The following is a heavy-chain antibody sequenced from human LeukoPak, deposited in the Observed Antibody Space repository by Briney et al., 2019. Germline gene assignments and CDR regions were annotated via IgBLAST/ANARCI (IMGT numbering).Heavy chain of an antibody. CDR3: ARDLDDYYDSSGSIGFDY. J-gene: IGHJ4*02. CDR1: GYTFTSYG. CDR2: ISAYNGNT. V-gene: IGHV1-18*01. Sequence: ASVKVSCKASGYTFTSYGISWVRQAPGQGLEWMGWISAYNGNTNYAQKLQGRVTMTTDTSTSTAYMELRSLRSDDTAVYHCARDLDDYYDSSGSIGFDYWGQGTLVTVSS. D-gene: IGHD3-22*01.